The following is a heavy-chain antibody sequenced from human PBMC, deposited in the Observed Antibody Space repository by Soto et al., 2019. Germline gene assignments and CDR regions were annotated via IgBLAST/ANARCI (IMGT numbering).Heavy chain of an antibody. CDR1: GFTFSSYW. J-gene: IGHJ6*02. CDR2: IKEDGSEK. CDR3: ATSPYPSYYYYGMDV. Sequence: VQLVESGGGLVQPGGSLRLSCAASGFTFSSYWMSWVRQAPGKGLEWVANIKEDGSEKYYVDSVKSRFTISRDNAKNSLYLQMSSLRAEDTAVYYCATSPYPSYYYYGMDVWGQGTTVTVSS. V-gene: IGHV3-7*03.